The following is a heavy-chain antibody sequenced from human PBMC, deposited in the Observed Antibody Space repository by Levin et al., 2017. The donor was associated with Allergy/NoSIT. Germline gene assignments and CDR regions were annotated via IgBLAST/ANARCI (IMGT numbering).Heavy chain of an antibody. CDR1: GGSISSGGYY. D-gene: IGHD4-11*01. CDR3: ARNFYSRGPDFGFDP. V-gene: IGHV4-31*03. Sequence: SQTLSLTCTVSGGSISSGGYYWSWIRQHPGKGLEWIGYIYYSGSTYYNPSLKSRVTISVDTSKNQFSLKLSSVTAADTAVYYCARNFYSRGPDFGFDPWGQGTLVTVSS. CDR2: IYYSGST. J-gene: IGHJ5*02.